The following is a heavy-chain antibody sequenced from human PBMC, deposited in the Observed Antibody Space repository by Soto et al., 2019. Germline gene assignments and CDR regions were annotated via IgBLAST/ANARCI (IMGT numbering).Heavy chain of an antibody. CDR1: GDSISSGDSY. J-gene: IGHJ5*02. CDR2: IYYTGNT. Sequence: SETLSLTCTVSGDSISSGDSYWGWIRQHPGKGLEWIGYIYYTGNTYYNPSLKSRLTLSIDTSKTQLSLRLSSVTAADTAVYYCARVAYISGPQWDNWFDPWGQGTLVTVSS. V-gene: IGHV4-31*03. D-gene: IGHD6-19*01. CDR3: ARVAYISGPQWDNWFDP.